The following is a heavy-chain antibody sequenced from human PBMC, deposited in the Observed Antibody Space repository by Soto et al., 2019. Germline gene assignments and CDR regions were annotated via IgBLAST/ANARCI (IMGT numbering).Heavy chain of an antibody. Sequence: QVQLEQSGAEVKKPGSSVKVSCKASGGTFSSYAISWVRQAPGQGLEWMGGIIPIFGTANYAQKFQGRVTITADESTSTAYMELSSLRSEDTAVYYCARDSAYCGGDCYYNWFDPWGQGTLVTVSS. CDR1: GGTFSSYA. J-gene: IGHJ5*02. V-gene: IGHV1-69*01. CDR3: ARDSAYCGGDCYYNWFDP. CDR2: IIPIFGTA. D-gene: IGHD2-21*02.